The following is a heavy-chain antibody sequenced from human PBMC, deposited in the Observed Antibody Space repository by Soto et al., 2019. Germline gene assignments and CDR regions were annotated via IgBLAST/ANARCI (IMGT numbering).Heavy chain of an antibody. CDR3: ARDNIAAAGIGTYYSYGMDV. J-gene: IGHJ6*02. D-gene: IGHD6-13*01. CDR2: IYYSGST. Sequence: PSETLSLTCTVSGGSISSYYWSWIRQPPGKGLEWIGYIYYSGSTNYNPSLKSRVTISVDTSKNQFSLKLSSVTAADTAVYYCARDNIAAAGIGTYYSYGMDVWGQGTKVTVSS. V-gene: IGHV4-59*01. CDR1: GGSISSYY.